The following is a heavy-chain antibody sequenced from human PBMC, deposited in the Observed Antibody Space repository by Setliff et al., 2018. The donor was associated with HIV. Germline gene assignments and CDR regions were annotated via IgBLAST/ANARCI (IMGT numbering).Heavy chain of an antibody. CDR2: IKSKTEGGTT. CDR3: ATLRVDYFDY. CDR1: RFSFTNAW. V-gene: IGHV3-15*01. Sequence: GGSLRLSCAASRFSFTNAWMSWVRQAPGKGLEWVGRIKSKTEGGTTDYAAPVKGRFTISRDDSKNTLYLQMNSLRAEDTAIYYCATLRVDYFDYWGQGTLVTVSS. J-gene: IGHJ4*02. D-gene: IGHD3-3*01.